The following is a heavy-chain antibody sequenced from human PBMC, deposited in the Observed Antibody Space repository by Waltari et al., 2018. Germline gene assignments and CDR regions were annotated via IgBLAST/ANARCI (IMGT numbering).Heavy chain of an antibody. V-gene: IGHV4-39*01. D-gene: IGHD6-19*01. CDR1: GDSSTSSLDY. J-gene: IGHJ4*02. CDR2: INYSGNI. Sequence: QLQLQESGPGLVKPSETLSLTCTVSGDSSTSSLDYCGWIRQPPGKRFEWIGIINYSGNIYYPPALRSQVTMSVDMSKNQFSLNLTSVTAADTAVYYCARFTQVAGSSLLDYWGQGTLVTVSS. CDR3: ARFTQVAGSSLLDY.